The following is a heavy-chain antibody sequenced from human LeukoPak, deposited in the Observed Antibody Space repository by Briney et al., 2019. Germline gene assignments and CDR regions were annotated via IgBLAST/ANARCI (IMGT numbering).Heavy chain of an antibody. V-gene: IGHV4-59*01. Sequence: SETLSLTCTVSGGSISSYYWSWIRQPPGKGLEWIGYIYYSGSTKYNPSLKSRVTISVDTSKNQFSLRLTSVTAADTAVYYCARELGATVVNYGMDVWGQGTTVTVSS. J-gene: IGHJ6*02. D-gene: IGHD4-23*01. CDR1: GGSISSYY. CDR3: ARELGATVVNYGMDV. CDR2: IYYSGST.